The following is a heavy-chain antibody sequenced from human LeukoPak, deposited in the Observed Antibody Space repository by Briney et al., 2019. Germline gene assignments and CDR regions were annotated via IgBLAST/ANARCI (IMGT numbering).Heavy chain of an antibody. D-gene: IGHD4-17*01. Sequence: PSETLSLTCSVSGGSSSDYYWSWIRQPPGKGLEWIGYIYYKGNTNYNPSLKSRVTISVDRSKNQFSLKLSSVTAADTAVYFCARADYGDYYFDYWGQGTLVTVSS. V-gene: IGHV4-59*12. CDR3: ARADYGDYYFDY. CDR2: IYYKGNT. J-gene: IGHJ4*02. CDR1: GGSSSDYY.